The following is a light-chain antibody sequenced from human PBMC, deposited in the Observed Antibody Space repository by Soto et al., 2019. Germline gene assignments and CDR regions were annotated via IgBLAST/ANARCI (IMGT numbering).Light chain of an antibody. Sequence: DIHMTQSPSTLSASVGDRVTITCRASQSISLWVAWYQQKPGRAPNLLIYKTSSLETGVPSRFNGSGSGTAFTLTIRSLRPDDFAPSYSQHYKHYSWPFGQGTKVEVK. V-gene: IGKV1-5*03. CDR2: KTS. J-gene: IGKJ1*01. CDR3: QHYKHYSWP. CDR1: QSISLW.